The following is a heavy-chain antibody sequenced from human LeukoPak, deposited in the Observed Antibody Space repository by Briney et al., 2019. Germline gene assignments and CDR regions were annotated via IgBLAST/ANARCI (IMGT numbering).Heavy chain of an antibody. CDR2: INTNGANT. CDR3: AKDQYYDILTGYSI. V-gene: IGHV3-64*04. D-gene: IGHD3-9*01. Sequence: PGGSLRLSCSASGFTFKSYAMHWVRQAPGKGLEYVSSINTNGANTYCADSVKGRFTISRDNSKNTLYLQMNSLRAEDTAVYYCAKDQYYDILTGYSIWGQGTLVTVSS. J-gene: IGHJ4*02. CDR1: GFTFKSYA.